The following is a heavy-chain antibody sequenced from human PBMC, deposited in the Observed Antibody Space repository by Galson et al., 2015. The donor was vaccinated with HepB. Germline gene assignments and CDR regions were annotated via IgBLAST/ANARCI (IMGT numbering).Heavy chain of an antibody. CDR1: GFTFSSYW. CDR3: ARARNYYDSSGYYDY. J-gene: IGHJ4*02. Sequence: SLRLSCAASGFTFSSYWMHWVRQAPGKGLVWVSRINSDGSSTSYADSVKGRFTISRDNAKNTLYLQMNSLRAEDTAVYYCARARNYYDSSGYYDYWGQGTLVTVSS. V-gene: IGHV3-74*01. CDR2: INSDGSST. D-gene: IGHD3-22*01.